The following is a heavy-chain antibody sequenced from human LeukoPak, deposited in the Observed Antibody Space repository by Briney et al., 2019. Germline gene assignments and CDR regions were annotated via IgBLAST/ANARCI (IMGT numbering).Heavy chain of an antibody. V-gene: IGHV4-59*13. J-gene: IGHJ3*01. Sequence: SETLSLTCTVSGGSISCYYWTWIRQPPGKGLEWIGAIYSTGSTNYNPYLKRRVTISVDTSKNQFSLKLSSVTAADTAVYFCARVRIGETSYDASDVWGLGTMVTVSS. D-gene: IGHD1-26*01. CDR2: IYSTGST. CDR3: ARVRIGETSYDASDV. CDR1: GGSISCYY.